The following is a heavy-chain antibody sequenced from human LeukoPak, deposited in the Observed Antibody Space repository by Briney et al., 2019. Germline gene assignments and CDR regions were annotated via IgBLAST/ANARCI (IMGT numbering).Heavy chain of an antibody. V-gene: IGHV3-11*01. D-gene: IGHD3-10*01. CDR2: ISSGSDTI. CDR3: ARDVHQQTYGSGQSTTWYYYYYYGMDV. Sequence: PGGSLRLSCAASGFTFSDYDMSWVRQAPGKGPEWISYISSGSDTIYYADSVKGRFTISRDNAKNSLYLQMNSLRAEDTAVYYCARDVHQQTYGSGQSTTWYYYYYYGMDVWGQGTTVTVSS. CDR1: GFTFSDYD. J-gene: IGHJ6*02.